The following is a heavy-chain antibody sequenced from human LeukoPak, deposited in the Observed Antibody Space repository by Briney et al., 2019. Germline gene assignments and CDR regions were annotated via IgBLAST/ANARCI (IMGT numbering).Heavy chain of an antibody. CDR2: IYHGDSDT. CDR1: GDSFTTYW. CDR3: ARLKYSSGSLDAFDI. Sequence: GESLKISCKGSGDSFTTYWIGWVRQMPGKGLEWMGIIYHGDSDTRYSPSFQGHVTISADKSISTAYLQWSSLKASDTAMYYCARLKYSSGSLDAFDIWGQGTMVTVSS. D-gene: IGHD6-19*01. J-gene: IGHJ3*02. V-gene: IGHV5-51*01.